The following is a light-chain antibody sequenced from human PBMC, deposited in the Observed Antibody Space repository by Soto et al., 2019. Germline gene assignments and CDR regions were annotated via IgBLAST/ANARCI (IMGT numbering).Light chain of an antibody. Sequence: ALRMTQSPSSFSASTGDRVTITCRASQGISSYLAWYQQKPGKAPKLLTYAASTLQSGVPSRFSGSGSGTDFALTISCLQSEDFATYCCQQYYSYPWRFGQGTKGEIK. J-gene: IGKJ1*01. CDR1: QGISSY. CDR2: AAS. CDR3: QQYYSYPWR. V-gene: IGKV1-8*01.